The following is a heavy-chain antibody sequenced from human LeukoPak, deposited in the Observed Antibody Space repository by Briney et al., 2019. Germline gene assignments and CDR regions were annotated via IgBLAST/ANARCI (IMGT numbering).Heavy chain of an antibody. CDR1: GGSISSSSYY. V-gene: IGHV4-39*07. CDR3: ARGRECYDSSGSYYFDY. Sequence: SETLSLTCTVSGGSISSSSYYWGWIRQPPGKGLEWIGSIYYSGSTYYNPSLKSRVTISVDTSKNQFSLKLSSVTAADTAVYYCARGRECYDSSGSYYFDYWGQGTLVTVSS. J-gene: IGHJ4*02. CDR2: IYYSGST. D-gene: IGHD3-22*01.